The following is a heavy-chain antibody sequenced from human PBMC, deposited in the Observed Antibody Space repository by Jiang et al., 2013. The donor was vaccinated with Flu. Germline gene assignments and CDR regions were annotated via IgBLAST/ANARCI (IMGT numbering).Heavy chain of an antibody. Sequence: GAEVKKPGASVKVSCKASGYTFTSYYMHWVRQAPGQGLEWMGIINPSGGSTTYAQKFQGRITMTRDTSTRTVYMELSSLRSEDTAVYYCARDLPSDTEIWGQGTMVTVSS. CDR1: GYTFTSYY. J-gene: IGHJ3*02. D-gene: IGHD4-17*01. V-gene: IGHV1-46*01. CDR3: ARDLPSDTEI. CDR2: INPSGGST.